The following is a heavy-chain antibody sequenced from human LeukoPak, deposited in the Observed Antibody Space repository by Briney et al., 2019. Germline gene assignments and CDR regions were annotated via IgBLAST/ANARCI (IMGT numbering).Heavy chain of an antibody. J-gene: IGHJ4*02. CDR3: ATPTAVAAGY. D-gene: IGHD2-15*01. CDR2: ISGSDGRT. Sequence: GGSLRLSCAASGFTFNSYAMSGVRQAPGKGLEWVSAISGSDGRTYYADSVKGRFTISRDNSKNTLYLQMNSLRAEDTAVYYCATPTAVAAGYWGQGTLVTVSS. V-gene: IGHV3-23*01. CDR1: GFTFNSYA.